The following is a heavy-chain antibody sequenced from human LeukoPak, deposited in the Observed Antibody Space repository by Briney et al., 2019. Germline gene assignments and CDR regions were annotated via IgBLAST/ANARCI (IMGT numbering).Heavy chain of an antibody. V-gene: IGHV4-38-2*02. Sequence: PSETLSLTCTVSGYSISSGYYWGWIRQPPGKGLEWIGSIYHSASTYYNPSLKSPVTISVDKSKNQFSLKLSSVTAADTAVYYCARDSSGYSYNWFDPWGQGTLVTVSS. D-gene: IGHD3-22*01. CDR3: ARDSSGYSYNWFDP. CDR2: IYHSAST. J-gene: IGHJ5*02. CDR1: GYSISSGYY.